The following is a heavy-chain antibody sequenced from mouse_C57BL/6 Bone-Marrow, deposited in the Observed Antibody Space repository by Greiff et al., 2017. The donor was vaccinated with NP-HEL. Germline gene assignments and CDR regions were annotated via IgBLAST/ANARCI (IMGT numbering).Heavy chain of an antibody. CDR1: GYTFTDYY. CDR2: INPNNGGT. Sequence: VQLQQSGPELVKPGASVKISCKASGYTFTDYYMNWVKQSHGKSLEWIGDINPNNGGTSYNQKFKGKATLTVDKSSSTAYMELRSLTSEDSAVYYCARGYGSRPFDYWGQGTTLTVSS. V-gene: IGHV1-26*01. D-gene: IGHD1-1*01. J-gene: IGHJ2*01. CDR3: ARGYGSRPFDY.